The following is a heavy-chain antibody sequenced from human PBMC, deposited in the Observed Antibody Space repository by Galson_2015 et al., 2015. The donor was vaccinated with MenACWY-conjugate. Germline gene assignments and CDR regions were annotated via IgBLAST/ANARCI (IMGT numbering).Heavy chain of an antibody. CDR3: ARHPPGGRGMDV. J-gene: IGHJ6*02. CDR2: IDPVNSNI. V-gene: IGHV5-51*01. D-gene: IGHD1-26*01. CDR1: GYSFTNYW. Sequence: QSGAEVKKPGESLKISCTGSGYSFTNYWIAWVRQMPGKGLEWVGLIDPVNSNIRYSPSFQGQVTISADESVSTAYLQWSSLKASDTATYYCARHPPGGRGMDVWGRGTTVTVSS.